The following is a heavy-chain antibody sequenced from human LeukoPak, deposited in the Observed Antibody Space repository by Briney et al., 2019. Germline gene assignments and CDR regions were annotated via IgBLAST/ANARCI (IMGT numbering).Heavy chain of an antibody. V-gene: IGHV3-48*03. Sequence: QPGGSLRLSCAASGFTFSSYEMNWVRQAPGKGLEWVSYISSGGSTIYYADSVKGRFTISRDNAKNSLYLQMNSLRAEDTAVYYCARGPIAAAGPRYFDYWGQGTLVTVSS. CDR3: ARGPIAAAGPRYFDY. J-gene: IGHJ4*02. D-gene: IGHD6-13*01. CDR1: GFTFSSYE. CDR2: ISSGGSTI.